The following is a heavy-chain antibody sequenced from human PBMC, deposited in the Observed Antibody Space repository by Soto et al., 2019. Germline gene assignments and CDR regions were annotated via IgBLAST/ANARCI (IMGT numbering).Heavy chain of an antibody. D-gene: IGHD5-12*01. Sequence: SVKVSCKPSGYTFTRYVFSWVRQTPGQGPEWMGWISTWNDGKTDAQKFRGRVTMTTDTSTSTAYMELRSLRSDDTAVYYCARLNSDYAVDYWGQGTLVTVSS. CDR3: ARLNSDYAVDY. CDR2: ISTWNDGK. CDR1: GYTFTRYV. V-gene: IGHV1-18*04. J-gene: IGHJ4*02.